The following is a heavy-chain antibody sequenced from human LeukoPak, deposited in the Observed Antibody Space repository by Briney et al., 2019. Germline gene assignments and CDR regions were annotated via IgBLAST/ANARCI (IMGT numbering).Heavy chain of an antibody. Sequence: ASVKVSCKASGYTFTGYYMHWVRQAPGQGLEWMGWINPNSGGTNYAQKFQGRVTMTRDTSISTAYMELSRLRSDDTAVYYCARDASGYASYYYYYYMDVWGKGTTVTISS. CDR2: INPNSGGT. D-gene: IGHD5-12*01. CDR1: GYTFTGYY. V-gene: IGHV1-2*02. J-gene: IGHJ6*03. CDR3: ARDASGYASYYYYYYMDV.